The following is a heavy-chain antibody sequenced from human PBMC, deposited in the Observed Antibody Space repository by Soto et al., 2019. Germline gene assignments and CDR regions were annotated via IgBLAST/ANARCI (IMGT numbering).Heavy chain of an antibody. D-gene: IGHD3-3*01. Sequence: ATLSLTCTLAGGSIRSYYWSWMRQPPGKGLEWIGYIYYSGSTNYNPSLKSRVTISVDTSKNQFSLKLSSVTAADTAVYYCARRYDFWSGLGPYYYYYMDVWGKGTTVT. CDR3: ARRYDFWSGLGPYYYYYMDV. V-gene: IGHV4-59*08. CDR2: IYYSGST. J-gene: IGHJ6*03. CDR1: GGSIRSYY.